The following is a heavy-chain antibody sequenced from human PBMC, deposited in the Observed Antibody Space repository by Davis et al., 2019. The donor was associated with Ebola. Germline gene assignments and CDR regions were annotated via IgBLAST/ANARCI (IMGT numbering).Heavy chain of an antibody. V-gene: IGHV3-30*02. D-gene: IGHD6-19*01. CDR3: AKGDNSGWYGVDY. Sequence: PGGSLRLSCSASGFTFSTFGMFWVRQAPGKGLEWVAFVRYDGSDKYYADSVKGRFTISRENSKATLDLQMNSLRAEDTAVYYCAKGDNSGWYGVDYWGQGTLVTVSS. CDR1: GFTFSTFG. J-gene: IGHJ4*02. CDR2: VRYDGSDK.